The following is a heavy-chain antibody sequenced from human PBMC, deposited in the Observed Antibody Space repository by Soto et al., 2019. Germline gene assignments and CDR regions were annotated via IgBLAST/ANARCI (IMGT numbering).Heavy chain of an antibody. CDR1: GGSISSSSYY. V-gene: IGHV4-39*01. Sequence: SETLSLTCTVSGGSISSSSYYWGWIRQPPGKGLEWIGSIYYSGSTYYNPSLKSRVTISVDTSKNQFSLKLSSVTAADTAVYYCVMSSSESLGWFDPWGQGTLVTVSS. J-gene: IGHJ5*02. CDR2: IYYSGST. D-gene: IGHD6-6*01. CDR3: VMSSSESLGWFDP.